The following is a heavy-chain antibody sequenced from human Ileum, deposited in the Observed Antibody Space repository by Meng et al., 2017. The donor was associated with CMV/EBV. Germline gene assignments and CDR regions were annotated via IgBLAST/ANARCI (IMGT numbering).Heavy chain of an antibody. CDR2: IYTSGST. Sequence: HAPGPGLVKPSGTLSLTCPASGTSITGYYWSWIRQSAAKGLEWIGRIYTSGSTNYNPSLHSRVSMSIDTSKNQFSLKLRSVTAADTAVYYCAREGSAVHWGQGTLVTVSS. J-gene: IGHJ4*02. CDR3: AREGSAVH. D-gene: IGHD6-13*01. CDR1: GTSITGYY. V-gene: IGHV4-4*07.